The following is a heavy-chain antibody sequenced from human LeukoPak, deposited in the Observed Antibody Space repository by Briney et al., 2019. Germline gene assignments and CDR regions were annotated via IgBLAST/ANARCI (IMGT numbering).Heavy chain of an antibody. CDR1: GFTFSSYV. CDR2: ISGSGGST. D-gene: IGHD6-13*01. Sequence: GGSLRLSCAASGFTFSSYVMSWVRQAPGKGLEWVPGISGSGGSTYYADSVKGRFTISRDNSKNTLYLQMNSLRAEDTAVYYCAKEYEAAAEYYFDYWGQGTLVTVSS. J-gene: IGHJ4*02. V-gene: IGHV3-23*01. CDR3: AKEYEAAAEYYFDY.